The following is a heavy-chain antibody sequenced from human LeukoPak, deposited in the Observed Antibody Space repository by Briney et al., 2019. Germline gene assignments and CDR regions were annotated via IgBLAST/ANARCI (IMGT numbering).Heavy chain of an antibody. CDR2: MYHSGST. CDR3: ARLRALGSTKYHYYYMDV. D-gene: IGHD3-10*01. V-gene: IGHV4-39*01. CDR1: GGSISRSGYY. Sequence: PSETLSLTCTVSGGSISRSGYYWGWVRQPPGRGLEWLGSMYHSGSTYYNPSLKSRVTISGDAPKNQIFLNLASVTAADTGVYYCARLRALGSTKYHYYYMDVWGKGPPVTISS. J-gene: IGHJ6*03.